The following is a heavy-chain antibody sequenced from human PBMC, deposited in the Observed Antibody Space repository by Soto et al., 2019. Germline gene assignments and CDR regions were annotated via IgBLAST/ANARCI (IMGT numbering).Heavy chain of an antibody. J-gene: IGHJ6*02. CDR3: ARDGPGGSGSYYYYYGMDV. V-gene: IGHV1-69*01. CDR2: IIPIFGTA. D-gene: IGHD3-10*01. CDR1: GGTFSSYA. Sequence: QVQLVQSGAEVKKPGSSVKVSCKASGGTFSSYAISWVRQAPGQGLEWMGGIIPIFGTANYAQKFQGRVTITADESTSTAYMELSSLRSEDTAVYYGARDGPGGSGSYYYYYGMDVWGQGTTVTVSS.